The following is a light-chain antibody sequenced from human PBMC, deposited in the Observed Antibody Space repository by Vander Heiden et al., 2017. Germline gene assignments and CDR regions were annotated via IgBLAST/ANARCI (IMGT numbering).Light chain of an antibody. CDR1: NIGSKS. CDR3: QVWDSSSDLVV. CDR2: DDS. J-gene: IGLJ2*01. V-gene: IGLV3-21*02. Sequence: SYVLTQPPSVSVATGQTARITCGGNNIGSKSVHWYQQKPGQATVLVGYDDSDRPSGIPERFSGSNSRNTDTLTISRVEAGDEADYYCQVWDSSSDLVVFGGGTKLTVL.